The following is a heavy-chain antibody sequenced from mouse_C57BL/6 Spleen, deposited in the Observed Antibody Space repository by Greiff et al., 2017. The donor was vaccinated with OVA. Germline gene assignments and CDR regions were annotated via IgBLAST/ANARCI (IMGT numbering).Heavy chain of an antibody. D-gene: IGHD1-1*01. CDR1: GYTFTSYW. V-gene: IGHV1-55*01. J-gene: IGHJ4*01. CDR2: IYPGSGST. CDR3: ARKGITTVGYAMDY. Sequence: QVQLQQPGAELVKPGASVKMSCKASGYTFTSYWVTWVKQRPGQGLEWIGDIYPGSGSTNYNAKFKSKATLNVDTSSSTAYMQLSSLTSEDSAVYYCARKGITTVGYAMDYWGQGTSVTVSS.